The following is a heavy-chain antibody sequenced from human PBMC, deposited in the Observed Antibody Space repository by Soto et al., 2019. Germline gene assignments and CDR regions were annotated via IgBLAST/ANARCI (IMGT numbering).Heavy chain of an antibody. D-gene: IGHD3-16*01. Sequence: PGGSLRLSCAASGFTFGNYGMHWVRQAPGKGLEWVGRSRDKAQGYSTAYAASVKGRFTTSRDESKNSVYLQMNSLKTEDTAVYYCARDKAQRGGGMDVWGQGTTVTVSS. CDR3: ARDKAQRGGGMDV. CDR2: SRDKAQGYST. CDR1: GFTFGNYG. J-gene: IGHJ6*02. V-gene: IGHV3-72*01.